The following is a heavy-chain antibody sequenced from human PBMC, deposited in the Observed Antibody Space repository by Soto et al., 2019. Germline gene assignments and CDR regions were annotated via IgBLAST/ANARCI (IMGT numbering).Heavy chain of an antibody. CDR1: GFTFSSYW. CDR3: ARRITVFGVVIMRYFDY. J-gene: IGHJ4*02. Sequence: EVQLVESGGGLVQPGGSLRLSCAVSGFTFSSYWMSWVRQAPGKGLEWVANIKHDGSEKYYVDSVKGRFTMSRDNAKNSLYQQMNSLRAEDTAVYYCARRITVFGVVIMRYFDYWGQGTPVTVSS. D-gene: IGHD3-3*01. V-gene: IGHV3-7*01. CDR2: IKHDGSEK.